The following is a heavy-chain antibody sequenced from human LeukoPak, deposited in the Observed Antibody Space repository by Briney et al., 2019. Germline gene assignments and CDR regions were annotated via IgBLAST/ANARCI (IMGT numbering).Heavy chain of an antibody. V-gene: IGHV4-61*01. D-gene: IGHD4-23*01. CDR1: GGSVSSGNHY. CDR3: ARGKTWFAP. CDR2: IYYTGDT. Sequence: SETLSLTCTVSGGSVSSGNHYWSWIRQPPGRGLEWIGYIYYTGDTTYNPSLKSRVTISIDTSKNQFSLKVTSVTATDTAIYYCARGKTWFAPWGQGTLVTISS. J-gene: IGHJ5*02.